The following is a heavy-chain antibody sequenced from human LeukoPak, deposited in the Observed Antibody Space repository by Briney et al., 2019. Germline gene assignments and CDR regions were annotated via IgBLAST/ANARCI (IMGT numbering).Heavy chain of an antibody. CDR3: ARSSGYSYGRRWFDY. D-gene: IGHD5-18*01. CDR2: IYRGGST. V-gene: IGHV4-61*02. J-gene: IGHJ4*02. Sequence: SETLSLTCTVSGGSISSDNYYWSWIRQPAGKGLEWIGRIYRGGSTNYNPPLKSRVTISVDTSKNQFSLKLSFVTAADTAVYYCARSSGYSYGRRWFDYWGQGTLVTVSS. CDR1: GGSISSDNYY.